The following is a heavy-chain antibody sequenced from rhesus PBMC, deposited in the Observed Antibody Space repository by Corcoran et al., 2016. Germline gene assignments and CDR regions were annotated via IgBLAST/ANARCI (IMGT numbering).Heavy chain of an antibody. Sequence: QVQLQESGPGLVKPSETLSLTCAVSGYSISSNYWSWIHQPPGKGLEWIGYILGSSGSTYYNPSLKSRVTISTDTSKNQFSLKLSSVTAADTAVYYCAREGIAAAGFDYWGQGVLVTVSS. CDR3: AREGIAAAGFDY. D-gene: IGHD6-25*01. J-gene: IGHJ4*01. CDR1: GYSISSNY. V-gene: IGHV4-165*01. CDR2: ILGSSGST.